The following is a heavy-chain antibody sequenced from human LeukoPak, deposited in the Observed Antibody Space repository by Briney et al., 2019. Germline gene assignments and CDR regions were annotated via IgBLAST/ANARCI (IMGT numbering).Heavy chain of an antibody. CDR2: INHSGST. Sequence: SETLSLTCAVYGGSFSGYYWSWIRQPPGKGLEWIGEINHSGSTNYNPSLKSRVTISVDTSKNQFSLRLSSVTAADTAVYYCARGQRITMTDWGQGTLVTVSS. D-gene: IGHD3-22*01. V-gene: IGHV4-34*01. J-gene: IGHJ4*02. CDR1: GGSFSGYY. CDR3: ARGQRITMTD.